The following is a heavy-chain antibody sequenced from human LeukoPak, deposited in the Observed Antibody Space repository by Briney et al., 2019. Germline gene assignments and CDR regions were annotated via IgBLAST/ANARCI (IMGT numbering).Heavy chain of an antibody. J-gene: IGHJ4*02. D-gene: IGHD5-24*01. Sequence: SETLSLTCTVSGGSISSYYWSSIRQPPGKGLEWIGYIYTSGSTNYNPSLKSRVTISVDTSKNQFSLKLSSVTAADTAVYYCARMATVYFDYWGQGTLVTVSS. V-gene: IGHV4-4*09. CDR2: IYTSGST. CDR1: GGSISSYY. CDR3: ARMATVYFDY.